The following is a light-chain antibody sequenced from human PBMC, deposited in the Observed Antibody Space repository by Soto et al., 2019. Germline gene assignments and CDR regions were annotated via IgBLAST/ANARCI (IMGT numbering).Light chain of an antibody. V-gene: IGKV3-20*01. CDR3: QQYGSSPRT. J-gene: IGKJ1*01. CDR1: QSVSSNF. CDR2: GAS. Sequence: EIVLTQSPGTLSLSPGERATLSCRASQSVSSNFLAWCQQKPGQAPRLLIYGASSRATGIPVRFSGSGSGTDFTLTINRLEPEDFAVYYCQQYGSSPRTFGQGTKVEIK.